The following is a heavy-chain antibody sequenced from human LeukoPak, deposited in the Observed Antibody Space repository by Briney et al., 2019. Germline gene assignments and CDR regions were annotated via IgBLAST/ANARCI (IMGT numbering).Heavy chain of an antibody. V-gene: IGHV4-39*01. CDR2: IYYSGST. CDR3: ARQLVYSGGSIDY. D-gene: IGHD1-26*01. CDR1: GGSISSSSYY. J-gene: IGHJ4*02. Sequence: SETLSLTCTVSGGSISSSSYYWGWIRQPPGKGLEWIGSIYYSGSTYYNPSLKSRVTISVDTSKNQFSLKLSSVTAADTAVYYCARQLVYSGGSIDYWGQGTLVTVSS.